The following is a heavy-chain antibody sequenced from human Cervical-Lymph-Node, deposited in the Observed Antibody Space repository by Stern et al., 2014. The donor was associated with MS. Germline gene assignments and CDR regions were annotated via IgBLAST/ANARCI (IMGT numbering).Heavy chain of an antibody. V-gene: IGHV1-18*01. CDR3: ARSYGSGIYGMDV. CDR1: GYTFAGYG. J-gene: IGHJ6*02. Sequence: QVQLVQSGGEVKKPGASVKVSCKASGYTFAGYGITWVRQAPGQGLEWMGWINAYNGNTNYAQKLLDRVTMTTDTPTSIAYLELKGLRSDDTAVYYCARSYGSGIYGMDVWGQGTTVIVSS. D-gene: IGHD3-10*01. CDR2: INAYNGNT.